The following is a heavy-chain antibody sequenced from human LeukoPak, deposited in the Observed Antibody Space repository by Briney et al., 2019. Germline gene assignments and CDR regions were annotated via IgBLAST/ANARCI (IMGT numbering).Heavy chain of an antibody. Sequence: PGGSLRLSSAASRFTFSSYAMSWVRQAPGKGLEWVSGISASGGSTYYADSVKGRFTISRDNSKNTLFLQMNSLRAEDTAVYYCAKKAWLHEVDYWGQGTLVTVSS. CDR1: RFTFSSYA. CDR3: AKKAWLHEVDY. D-gene: IGHD5-24*01. V-gene: IGHV3-23*01. CDR2: ISASGGST. J-gene: IGHJ4*02.